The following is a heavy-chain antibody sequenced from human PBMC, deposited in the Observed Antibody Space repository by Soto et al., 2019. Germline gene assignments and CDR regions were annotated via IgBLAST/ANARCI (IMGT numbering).Heavy chain of an antibody. V-gene: IGHV1-18*01. CDR2: ISAHNGNT. CDR1: GYAFTTYG. J-gene: IGHJ4*02. Sequence: QVHLVQSGAEVKKPGASVKVSCKGSGYAFTTYGITWVRQAPGQGLEWMGWISAHNGNTNYAQKLQGRVTVTRDTSTSTAHMELRGLRSGDTAGYYCARGREGDYWGQGALVTVSS. CDR3: ARGREGDY.